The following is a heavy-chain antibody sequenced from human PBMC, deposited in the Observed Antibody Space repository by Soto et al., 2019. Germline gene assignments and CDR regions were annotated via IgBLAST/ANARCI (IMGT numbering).Heavy chain of an antibody. CDR2: IIPIFGTA. CDR3: ARTYYYESSGYYGYFDY. CDR1: GGTFSSYA. V-gene: IGHV1-69*06. J-gene: IGHJ4*02. Sequence: QVQLVQSGAEVKKPGSSVKVSCKASGGTFSSYAISWVRQAPGQGLEWMGGIIPIFGTANYAQKFQGRVTITADKSTSTAYMELSSLRSEDTAVYYCARTYYYESSGYYGYFDYWGQGTLVTVSS. D-gene: IGHD3-22*01.